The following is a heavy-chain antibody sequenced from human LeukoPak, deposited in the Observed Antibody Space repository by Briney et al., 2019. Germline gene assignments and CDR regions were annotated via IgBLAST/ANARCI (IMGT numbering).Heavy chain of an antibody. V-gene: IGHV4-59*08. CDR2: ICSSGRA. CDR1: GGSISSYY. J-gene: IGHJ1*01. D-gene: IGHD1-1*01. CDR3: ARLPRGTQPPDYFHH. Sequence: SETLSLTCTVSGGSISSYYWTWIRQPPGKGLECIASICSSGRANYNPSLKSRVTVSVDTSKNQFSLKLSSVTAADTAVYYCARLPRGTQPPDYFHHWGQGTLVTVSS.